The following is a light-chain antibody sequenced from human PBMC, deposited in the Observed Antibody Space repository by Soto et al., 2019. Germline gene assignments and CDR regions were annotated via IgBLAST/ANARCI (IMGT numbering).Light chain of an antibody. J-gene: IGLJ1*01. CDR2: EVN. V-gene: IGLV2-14*01. CDR1: LSDIGDSNF. Sequence: QSVLTQPASLSGSPGQSVTISCTGPLSDIGDSNFISWYQQSPGKAPRLLIYEVNNRPSGVSRRFSGSKAGNTASLTISGLLEDDEADYFCASFRSGTILVFGSGTKVTVL. CDR3: ASFRSGTILV.